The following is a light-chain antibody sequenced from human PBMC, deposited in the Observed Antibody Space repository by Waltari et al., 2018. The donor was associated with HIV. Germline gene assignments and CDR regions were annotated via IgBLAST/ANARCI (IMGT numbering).Light chain of an antibody. CDR3: MQSTQFPRS. CDR1: QSLVHSDGNTY. CDR2: QIS. Sequence: DVVLTQPPLSSPVTVGQPASISCRSSQSLVHSDGNTYLNWLHQRPGQPPRLLIYQISKRFSGVPDRFSGSGAGTDFTLRISRVEVEDVGVYYCMQSTQFPRSFGQGTKVEIK. V-gene: IGKV2-24*01. J-gene: IGKJ1*01.